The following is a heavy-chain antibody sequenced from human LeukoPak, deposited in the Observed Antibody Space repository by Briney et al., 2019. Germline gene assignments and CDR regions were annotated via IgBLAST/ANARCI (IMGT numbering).Heavy chain of an antibody. Sequence: ASVKVSCKASGYTFISYYMHWVRQAPGQGLEWMGIINPSGGSTSYAQKFQGRVTMTRDMSTSTDYMELSSLRSEDTAVYYCARDNSVEGTAWWFDPWGQGTLVTVSS. D-gene: IGHD2-8*02. J-gene: IGHJ5*02. CDR1: GYTFISYY. CDR2: INPSGGST. CDR3: ARDNSVEGTAWWFDP. V-gene: IGHV1-46*01.